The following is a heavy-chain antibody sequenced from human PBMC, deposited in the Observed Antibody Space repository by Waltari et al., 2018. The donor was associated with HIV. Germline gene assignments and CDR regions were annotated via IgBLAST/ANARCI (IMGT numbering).Heavy chain of an antibody. CDR2: IKQDVSEK. V-gene: IGHV3-7*01. D-gene: IGHD6-13*01. CDR3: ARDQTGIAAAGIY. J-gene: IGHJ4*02. CDR1: GFTFSSYW. Sequence: EVQLVESGGGLVQPGGSLRLSCAASGFTFSSYWMSWVRQAPGKGLEGVGKIKQDVSEKYYVDSVKGRFTISRDNAKNSLYLQMNSLRAEDTAVYYCARDQTGIAAAGIYWGQGTLVTVSS.